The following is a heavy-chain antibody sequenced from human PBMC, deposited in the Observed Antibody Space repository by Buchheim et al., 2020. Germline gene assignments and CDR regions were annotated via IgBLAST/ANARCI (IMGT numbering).Heavy chain of an antibody. CDR1: GFTFTNAW. D-gene: IGHD3-9*01. Sequence: EVQLVESGGGLVKTGGSLRLSCAASGFTFTNAWMSWVRQAPGKGLEWVGRIKNKADGGTTDCTAPVKGRFTIPRDDSKNTLYLQMNSLKTEDTAVYYCTTYNLLTGFDYWGQGTL. CDR2: IKNKADGGTT. V-gene: IGHV3-15*01. J-gene: IGHJ4*02. CDR3: TTYNLLTGFDY.